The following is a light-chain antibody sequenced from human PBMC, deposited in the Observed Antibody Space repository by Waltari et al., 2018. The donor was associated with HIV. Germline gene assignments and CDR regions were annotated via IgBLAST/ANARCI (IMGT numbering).Light chain of an antibody. CDR2: RAS. V-gene: IGKV1-5*03. J-gene: IGKJ5*01. CDR1: QSISSW. CDR3: QHYDTYPIS. Sequence: DIQMTQSPSTLSASVGDRVTITCRASQSISSWLAWYQQIPKAPKLLIYRASILQSGVPSRFSGSGSGTEFTLTINSLQPDDFATYYCQHYDTYPISFGQGTRLEI.